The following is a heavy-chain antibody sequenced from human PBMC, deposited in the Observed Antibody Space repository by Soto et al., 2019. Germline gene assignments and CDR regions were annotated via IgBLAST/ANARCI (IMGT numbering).Heavy chain of an antibody. CDR1: GGTFSSYA. CDR3: ARDRMGYYDSSGYYSSDY. Sequence: SVKVSCKASGGTFSSYAISWVRQAPGQGLEWMGGIIPIFGTANYAQKFQGRVTITADESTSTAYMEPSSLRSEDTAVYYCARDRMGYYDSSGYYSSDYWGQGTLVTVSS. V-gene: IGHV1-69*01. D-gene: IGHD3-22*01. CDR2: IIPIFGTA. J-gene: IGHJ4*02.